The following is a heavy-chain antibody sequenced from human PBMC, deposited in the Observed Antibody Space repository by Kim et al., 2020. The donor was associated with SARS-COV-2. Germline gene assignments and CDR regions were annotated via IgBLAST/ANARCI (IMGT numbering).Heavy chain of an antibody. CDR2: IWYDGSNK. Sequence: GGSLRLSCAASGFTFSSYAMHWVRQAPGKGLEWVAVIWYDGSNKYYADSVKGRFTISRDNSKNTLYLQMNSLRAEDTAVYYCAKAGTDSGYYLGHYFDYWGQGTLVTVSS. V-gene: IGHV3-33*06. J-gene: IGHJ4*02. D-gene: IGHD3-22*01. CDR3: AKAGTDSGYYLGHYFDY. CDR1: GFTFSSYA.